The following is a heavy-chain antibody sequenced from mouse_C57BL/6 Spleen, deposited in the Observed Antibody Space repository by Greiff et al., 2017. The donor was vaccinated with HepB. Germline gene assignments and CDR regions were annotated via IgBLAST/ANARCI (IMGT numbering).Heavy chain of an antibody. J-gene: IGHJ3*01. CDR3: ARRVAY. Sequence: VQLQQSGAELVRPGASVKLSCKASGYTFTDYYINWVKQRPGQGLEWIARIYPGSGNTYYNEKFKGKATLTAEKSSSTAYMQLSSLTSEDSAVYFCARRVAYWGQGTLVTVSA. V-gene: IGHV1-76*01. CDR1: GYTFTDYY. CDR2: IYPGSGNT.